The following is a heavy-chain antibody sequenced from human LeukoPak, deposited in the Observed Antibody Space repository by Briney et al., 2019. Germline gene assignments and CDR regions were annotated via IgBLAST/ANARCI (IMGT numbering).Heavy chain of an antibody. CDR3: ARNYYRPGYQILIDC. J-gene: IGHJ4*02. CDR1: GYTFTCYY. Sequence: ASVKVSCKASGYTFTCYYMHWVRQAPGQGLEWMGWINPNSGGTNYAQKFQGRVTMTRDTSISTAYMELSRLRSDDTAVYYCARNYYRPGYQILIDCWGKVTLVTVSS. V-gene: IGHV1-2*02. D-gene: IGHD3-10*01. CDR2: INPNSGGT.